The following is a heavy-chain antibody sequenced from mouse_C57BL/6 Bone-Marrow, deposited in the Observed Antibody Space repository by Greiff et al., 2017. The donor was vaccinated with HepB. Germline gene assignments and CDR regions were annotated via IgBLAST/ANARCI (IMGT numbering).Heavy chain of an antibody. V-gene: IGHV3-1*01. Sequence: EVQLVESGPGMVKPSQSLSLTCTVTGYSITSGYDWHWIRHFPGNKLEWMGYISYSGSTNYNPSLKSRISITHDTSKNHFFLKLNSVTTEDTATYYCARDDYDEAPFAYWGQGTLVTVSA. D-gene: IGHD2-4*01. CDR3: ARDDYDEAPFAY. CDR2: ISYSGST. CDR1: GYSITSGYD. J-gene: IGHJ3*01.